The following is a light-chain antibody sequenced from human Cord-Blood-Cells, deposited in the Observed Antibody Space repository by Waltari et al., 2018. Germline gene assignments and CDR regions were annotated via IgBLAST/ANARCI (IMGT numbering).Light chain of an antibody. CDR1: QSISSY. Sequence: DIQMTQSPSSLSASVGDRVTITCRASQSISSYLNWYQQKPGKAPKLLIYAASSLQSGVPSRFSGSVSGTDFTLPISSLQPEDFATYYCQQSYSTPPYTFGQGTKLEIK. J-gene: IGKJ2*01. V-gene: IGKV1-39*01. CDR2: AAS. CDR3: QQSYSTPPYT.